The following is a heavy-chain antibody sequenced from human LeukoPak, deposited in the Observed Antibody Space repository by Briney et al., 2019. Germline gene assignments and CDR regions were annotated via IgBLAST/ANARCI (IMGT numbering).Heavy chain of an antibody. Sequence: SETLSLTCAVSGYSISSGYYWGWIRQPPGKGLEWIGSIYHSGSTYYNPSLKSRVTISVDTSKNQFSLKLSSVTAADTAVYYCARRYLVAAFYYFDYWGQGTLLTVSS. V-gene: IGHV4-38-2*01. CDR3: ARRYLVAAFYYFDY. CDR2: IYHSGST. D-gene: IGHD2-15*01. J-gene: IGHJ4*02. CDR1: GYSISSGYY.